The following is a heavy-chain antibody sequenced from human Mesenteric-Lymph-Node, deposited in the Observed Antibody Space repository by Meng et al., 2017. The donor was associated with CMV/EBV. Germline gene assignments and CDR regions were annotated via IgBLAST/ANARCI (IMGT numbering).Heavy chain of an antibody. D-gene: IGHD3-3*01. J-gene: IGHJ3*02. V-gene: IGHV1-18*01. CDR1: GYSFTGHG. CDR3: ARDRWRILKAMNFWSRTPLAPAFDI. CDR2: TSTSSSSA. Sequence: ASVKVSCKASGYSFTGHGINWVRQAPGRRLEWMAWTSTSSSSANHAQKLQGRVTMTTDTSTSTAYMDLRSLGSADTAVYYCARDRWRILKAMNFWSRTPLAPAFDIWGQGTMVTVSS.